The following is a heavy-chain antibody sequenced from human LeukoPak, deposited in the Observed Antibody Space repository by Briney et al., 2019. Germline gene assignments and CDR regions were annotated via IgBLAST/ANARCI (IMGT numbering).Heavy chain of an antibody. Sequence: ASVKVSCKASGYTFTSYGISWVRQAPGQGLEWMGWISAYNGNTNYAQKLQGRVTMTTDTSTSTAYMELRSLRSDDTAVYYCARDTSLYDYVWGSYRLQYYFDHWGQGTLVTVSS. J-gene: IGHJ4*02. V-gene: IGHV1-18*01. D-gene: IGHD3-16*02. CDR2: ISAYNGNT. CDR1: GYTFTSYG. CDR3: ARDTSLYDYVWGSYRLQYYFDH.